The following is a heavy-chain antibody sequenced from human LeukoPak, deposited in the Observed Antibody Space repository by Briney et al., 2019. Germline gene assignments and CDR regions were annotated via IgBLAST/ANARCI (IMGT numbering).Heavy chain of an antibody. CDR2: IHYSGST. CDR3: ARSQPQQRRLFDP. CDR1: GGSISNYY. Sequence: NPSETLSLTCTVSGGSISNYYWSWIRQPPGKGLEWIGNIHYSGSTSYNPFLKSRVTISVDTSKNQFSLKLSSVTAADTAVYYCARSQPQQRRLFDPWGQGTLVTVSS. D-gene: IGHD6-13*01. V-gene: IGHV4-59*01. J-gene: IGHJ5*02.